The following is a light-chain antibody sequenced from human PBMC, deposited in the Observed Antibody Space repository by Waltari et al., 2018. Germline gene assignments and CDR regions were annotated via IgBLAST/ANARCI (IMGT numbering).Light chain of an antibody. Sequence: DFVMTQSPASLALSLGERATIHCKTSPTVLYNSNNWNYLTWYQQKPGQPPKLLFYWASTRESGVPDRFSASWSGTDFTLTISRLQPEDVAIYYCQQYYSSPYTFGQGTRLEIK. V-gene: IGKV4-1*01. CDR3: QQYYSSPYT. J-gene: IGKJ2*01. CDR2: WAS. CDR1: PTVLYNSNNWNY.